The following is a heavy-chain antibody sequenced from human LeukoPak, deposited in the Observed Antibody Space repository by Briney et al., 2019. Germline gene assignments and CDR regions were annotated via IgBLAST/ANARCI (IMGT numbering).Heavy chain of an antibody. CDR1: RFAFDNFA. D-gene: IGHD5-24*01. Sequence: GGSLRLSCAASRFAFDNFAMRWVRQAPGKGLEWVSCISCSSTYIYYVDSVKGRFTISRDNAKSSLFLQMNSLRAEDTAVYYCARVQDGSATWYEYVQHWGQGTLVTVSS. J-gene: IGHJ1*01. V-gene: IGHV3-21*06. CDR3: ARVQDGSATWYEYVQH. CDR2: ISCSSTYI.